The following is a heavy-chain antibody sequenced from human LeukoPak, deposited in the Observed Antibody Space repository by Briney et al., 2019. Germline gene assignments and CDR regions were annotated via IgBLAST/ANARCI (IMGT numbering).Heavy chain of an antibody. D-gene: IGHD3-22*01. CDR1: GFTFSSYA. V-gene: IGHV3-30*04. CDR2: ISYDGSNK. CDR3: ARSYDSSGYYDLDY. J-gene: IGHJ4*02. Sequence: PGGSLRLSCAASGFTFSSYAMHWVRQAPGKGLEWVAVISYDGSNKYYADSVKGRFTISRDNSKNTLYLQMNSLRAEDTAVYYCARSYDSSGYYDLDYWGQRTLVTVSS.